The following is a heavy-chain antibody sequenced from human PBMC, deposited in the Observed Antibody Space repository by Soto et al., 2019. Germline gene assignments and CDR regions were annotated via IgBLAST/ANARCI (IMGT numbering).Heavy chain of an antibody. CDR3: ARRNYYDSSGYLQH. CDR2: INHSGST. D-gene: IGHD3-22*01. J-gene: IGHJ4*02. V-gene: IGHV4-34*01. CDR1: GGSFSGYY. Sequence: SETLSLTCAVYGGSFSGYYWSWIRQPPGKGLEWIGEINHSGSTNYNPSLKSRVTISVDTSKNQFSLKLSSVTAADTAVYYCARRNYYDSSGYLQHWGQGTLVT.